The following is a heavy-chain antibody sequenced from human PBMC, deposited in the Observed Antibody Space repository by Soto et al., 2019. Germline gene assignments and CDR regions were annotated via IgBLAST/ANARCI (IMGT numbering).Heavy chain of an antibody. CDR2: ISYDGSNK. CDR1: GFTFSSYA. CDR3: ARDPYYYDSSGYPAEYAFDI. Sequence: GGSLRLSCAASGFTFSSYAMHWVRQAPGKGLEWVAVISYDGSNKYYADSVKGRFTISRDNSKNTLYLQMNSLRAEDTAVYYCARDPYYYDSSGYPAEYAFDIWGQGTMVTVSS. V-gene: IGHV3-30-3*01. D-gene: IGHD3-22*01. J-gene: IGHJ3*02.